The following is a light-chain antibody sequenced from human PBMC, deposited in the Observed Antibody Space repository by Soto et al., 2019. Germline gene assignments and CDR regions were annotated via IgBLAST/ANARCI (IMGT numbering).Light chain of an antibody. V-gene: IGKV3-15*01. CDR2: GAS. Sequence: EIVMTQSPGTLSVSPGERATLSCRASQSVSSNVAWYQQKPGQVPRLLIYGASTRATGIPARFSGSGSGTEFTLTISSLQSEDFATYYCQQYSIFSLTFGGGTKVEIK. CDR3: QQYSIFSLT. CDR1: QSVSSN. J-gene: IGKJ4*01.